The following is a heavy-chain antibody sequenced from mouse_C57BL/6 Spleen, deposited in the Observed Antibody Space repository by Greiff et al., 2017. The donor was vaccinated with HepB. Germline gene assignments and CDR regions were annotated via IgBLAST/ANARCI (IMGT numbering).Heavy chain of an antibody. V-gene: IGHV1-15*01. Sequence: VKLQESGAELVRPGASVTLSCKASGYTFTDYEMHWVKQTPVHGLEWIGAIDPETGGTAYNQKFKGKAILTADKSSSTAYMELRSLTSEDSAVYYCTRVGVVRYFDYWGQGTTLTVSS. CDR1: GYTFTDYE. D-gene: IGHD1-1*01. J-gene: IGHJ2*01. CDR3: TRVGVVRYFDY. CDR2: IDPETGGT.